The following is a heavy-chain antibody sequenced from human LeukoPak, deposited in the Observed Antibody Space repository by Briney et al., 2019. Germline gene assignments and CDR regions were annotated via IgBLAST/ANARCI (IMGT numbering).Heavy chain of an antibody. CDR2: IYHSGST. CDR1: GYSISSGYY. V-gene: IGHV4-38-2*02. Sequence: SETLSLTCTVSGYSISSGYYWGWIRQPPGKGLEWIGSIYHSGSTYYNPSLKSRVTISVDTSKNQFSLKLSSVTAADTAVYYCARDLYPSGGSWSPGWFDPRGQGTLVTVSS. J-gene: IGHJ5*02. CDR3: ARDLYPSGGSWSPGWFDP. D-gene: IGHD2-15*01.